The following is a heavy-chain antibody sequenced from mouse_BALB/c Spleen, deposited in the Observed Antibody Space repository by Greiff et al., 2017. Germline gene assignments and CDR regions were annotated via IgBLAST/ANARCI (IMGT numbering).Heavy chain of an antibody. Sequence: DVQLQESGPGLVKPSQSLSLTCSVTGYSITSGYYWNWIRQFPGNKLEWMGYISYDGSNNYNPSLKNRISITRDTSKNQFFLKLNSVTTEDTATYYCARHFNYYGFDYWGQGTTLTVSS. CDR3: ARHFNYYGFDY. CDR2: ISYDGSN. CDR1: GYSITSGYY. J-gene: IGHJ2*01. D-gene: IGHD1-1*01. V-gene: IGHV3-6*02.